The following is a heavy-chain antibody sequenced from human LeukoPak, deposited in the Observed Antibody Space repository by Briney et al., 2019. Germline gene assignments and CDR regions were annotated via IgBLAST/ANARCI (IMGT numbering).Heavy chain of an antibody. CDR3: ARGEN. V-gene: IGHV4-59*01. CDR1: GGSISSYY. CDR2: IYYSGST. Sequence: SETLSLTCTVSGGSISSYYWSWIRQPPGKGLEWIGYIYYSGSTNYNPSLKSRVTISVDTSKNQFSLKLSSVTAADTAVYYCARGENWGQGTLVTVSS. J-gene: IGHJ4*02.